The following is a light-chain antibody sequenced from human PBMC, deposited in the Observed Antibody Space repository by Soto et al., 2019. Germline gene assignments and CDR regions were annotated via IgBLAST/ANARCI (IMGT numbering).Light chain of an antibody. CDR3: MQALQTPLT. CDR1: QSLLHSNGYTY. Sequence: DLVMTQSPLSLPVTPGEPASISCRASQSLLHSNGYTYLDWYLQKPGQSPQLLIYLGSNRASGVPDRFSGSGSGTDFTLKISTVEAEDVGVYYCMQALQTPLTFGQGTRLEIK. V-gene: IGKV2-28*01. J-gene: IGKJ5*01. CDR2: LGS.